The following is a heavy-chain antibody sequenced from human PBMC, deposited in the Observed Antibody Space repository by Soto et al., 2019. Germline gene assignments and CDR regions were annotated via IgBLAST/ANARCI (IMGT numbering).Heavy chain of an antibody. CDR2: IYYTGST. CDR1: GVSVSNGSYY. V-gene: IGHV4-61*01. J-gene: IGHJ3*02. D-gene: IGHD1-26*01. Sequence: QVQLQESGPGVVKPSETLSLTCTVSGVSVSNGSYYWSWIRQPPGKGLEWIGFIYYTGSTNSNPSLKSRVTISVDTSQNQLSLKLTSVTAADTAVYYCARNGSYVRDAFDIWGQGTLVTVSS. CDR3: ARNGSYVRDAFDI.